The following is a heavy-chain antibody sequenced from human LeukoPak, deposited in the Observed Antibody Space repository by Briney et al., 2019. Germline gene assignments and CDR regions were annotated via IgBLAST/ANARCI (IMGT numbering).Heavy chain of an antibody. J-gene: IGHJ4*02. CDR2: IYYIGST. Sequence: SETLSLTCTVSGGSISNYYWRWVRQPPGKGLEWIGCIYYIGSTNYNPSLKSRVTISPDTSKNQFSLELSSVTAADTAVYYCARHGGAYSFDYWGQGTLVTVSS. V-gene: IGHV4-59*08. CDR1: GGSISNYY. CDR3: ARHGGAYSFDY. D-gene: IGHD4-11*01.